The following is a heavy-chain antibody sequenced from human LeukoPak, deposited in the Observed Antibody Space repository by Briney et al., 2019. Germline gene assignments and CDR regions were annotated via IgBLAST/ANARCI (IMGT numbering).Heavy chain of an antibody. Sequence: GGSLRLSCAASEFTFSSYEMNWVRQAPGKGLEGVGFIRSKAYGGTTEYAASVKGRFTISRDDSKSIAYLQMNSLKTEDTAVYYCTRDPRYPHRYYFDYWGQGTLVTVSS. CDR1: EFTFSSYE. CDR3: TRDPRYPHRYYFDY. D-gene: IGHD3-9*01. V-gene: IGHV3-49*04. CDR2: IRSKAYGGTT. J-gene: IGHJ4*02.